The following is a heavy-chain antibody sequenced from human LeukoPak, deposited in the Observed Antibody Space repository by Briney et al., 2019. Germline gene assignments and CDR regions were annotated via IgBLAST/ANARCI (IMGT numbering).Heavy chain of an antibody. D-gene: IGHD2-21*02. CDR3: ARGEPDCAGDCPYWYLDI. J-gene: IGHJ2*01. CDR2: ISSNGGST. Sequence: GGSLRLSCAASGFTFSSSAMHWVRQAPGKGLEYASAISSNGGSTYYANSVKGRFTISRDNSKNTVFLQMGSLGTEDMAVYYCARGEPDCAGDCPYWYLDIWGRGTLVTVSS. CDR1: GFTFSSSA. V-gene: IGHV3-64*01.